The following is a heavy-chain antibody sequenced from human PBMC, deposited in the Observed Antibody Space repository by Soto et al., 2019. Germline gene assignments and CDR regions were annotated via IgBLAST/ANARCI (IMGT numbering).Heavy chain of an antibody. CDR2: IYYSGST. CDR1: GGSISSGGYS. Sequence: PSETLSLTCAVSGGSISSGGYSWSWIRQPPGKGLEWIGYIYYSGSTNYNPSLKSRVTISVDTSKNQFSLKLRSVTVADTAVYYCARVWGGAFDFWGQGTMVTVSS. D-gene: IGHD3-10*01. V-gene: IGHV4-61*08. CDR3: ARVWGGAFDF. J-gene: IGHJ3*01.